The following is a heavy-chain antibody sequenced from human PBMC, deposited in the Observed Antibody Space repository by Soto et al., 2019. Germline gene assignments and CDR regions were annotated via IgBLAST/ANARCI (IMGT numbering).Heavy chain of an antibody. CDR2: IIPIFGTA. CDR1: GGTFSSYA. D-gene: IGHD6-13*01. V-gene: IGHV1-69*13. J-gene: IGHJ3*02. Sequence: ASVKVSCKASGGTFSSYAMRWVRQAPGQGLEWMGGIIPIFGTANYAQKFQGRVTITADESTSTAYMELSSLRSEDTAVYYCARHQNGYSSSWHKYPLAFDIWGQGTMVTVSS. CDR3: ARHQNGYSSSWHKYPLAFDI.